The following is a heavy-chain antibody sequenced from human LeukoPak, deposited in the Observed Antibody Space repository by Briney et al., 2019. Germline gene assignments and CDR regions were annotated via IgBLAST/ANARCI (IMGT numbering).Heavy chain of an antibody. J-gene: IGHJ4*02. D-gene: IGHD6-13*01. Sequence: SETLSLTCAVYGGSFSGYYWSWIRRPPGKGLEWIGEINHSGSTNYNPSLKSRVTISVDTSKNQFSLKLSSVTAADTAVYYCARGSSSWYGYWGQGALVTVSS. CDR1: GGSFSGYY. CDR3: ARGSSSWYGY. V-gene: IGHV4-34*01. CDR2: INHSGST.